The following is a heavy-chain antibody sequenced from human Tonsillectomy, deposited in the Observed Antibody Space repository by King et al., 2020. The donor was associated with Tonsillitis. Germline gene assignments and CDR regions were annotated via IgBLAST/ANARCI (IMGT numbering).Heavy chain of an antibody. CDR1: GFTFSSHA. J-gene: IGHJ4*02. D-gene: IGHD5-18*01. CDR2: ISDSGGTT. Sequence: VQLVESGGGLVQPGGSLRLSCAASGFTFSSHAMSWVRQAPGKGLEWVSVISDSGGTTYYADSVKGRFTISRDNSKNTLYLQMNSLRAEDTAVYYCAKERFVDIPMIKDYWGQGTLVTVSS. V-gene: IGHV3-23*04. CDR3: AKERFVDIPMIKDY.